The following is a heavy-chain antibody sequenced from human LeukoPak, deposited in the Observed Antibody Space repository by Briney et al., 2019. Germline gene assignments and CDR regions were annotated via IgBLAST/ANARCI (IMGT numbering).Heavy chain of an antibody. CDR1: GYTFTGYY. CDR2: INPNSGGT. CDR3: ARDLGHYYDSSGYPDYYMDV. Sequence: GASVKVSCKASGYTFTGYYMHWVRQAPEQGLEWMGWINPNSGGTNYAQKFQGRVTMTRDTSISTAYMELSRLRSDDTAVYYCARDLGHYYDSSGYPDYYMDVWGKGTTVTISS. J-gene: IGHJ6*03. D-gene: IGHD3-22*01. V-gene: IGHV1-2*02.